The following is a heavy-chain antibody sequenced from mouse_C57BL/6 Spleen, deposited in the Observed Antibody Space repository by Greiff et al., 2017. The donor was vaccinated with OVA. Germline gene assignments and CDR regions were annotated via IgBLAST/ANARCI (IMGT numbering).Heavy chain of an antibody. CDR2: ILPGSGST. J-gene: IGHJ1*03. V-gene: IGHV1-9*01. Sequence: QVQLKQSGAELMKPGASVKLSCKATGYTFTGYWIEWVKQRPGHGLEWIGEILPGSGSTNYNEKFKGKATFTADTSSNTAYMQLSSLTTEDSAIYYCARRDYYGSRDYWYFDVWGTGTTVTVSS. D-gene: IGHD1-1*01. CDR1: GYTFTGYW. CDR3: ARRDYYGSRDYWYFDV.